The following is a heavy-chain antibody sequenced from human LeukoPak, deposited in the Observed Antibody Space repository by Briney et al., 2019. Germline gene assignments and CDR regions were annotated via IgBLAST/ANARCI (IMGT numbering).Heavy chain of an antibody. CDR3: ARGLGTGYGYYYYYYGMDV. CDR2: ISYDGSNK. D-gene: IGHD3/OR15-3a*01. Sequence: QPGGSLRLSCAASGFTFSSYAMHWVRQAPGKGLEWVAVISYDGSNKYYADSVKGRFTISRDNSKNTLYLQMNSLRAEDTAVYYCARGLGTGYGYYYYYYGMDVWGQGTTVTVSS. V-gene: IGHV3-30-3*01. CDR1: GFTFSSYA. J-gene: IGHJ6*02.